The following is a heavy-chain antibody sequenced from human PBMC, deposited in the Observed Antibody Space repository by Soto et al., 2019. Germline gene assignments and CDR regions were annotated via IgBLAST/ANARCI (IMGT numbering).Heavy chain of an antibody. V-gene: IGHV1-46*03. Sequence: QVQLVQSGAEVKKPGASVKVSCKASGYTFTSYYMHWVRQAPGQGLEWMGIINPSGGSTSYAQKFQGSVTMTRDTATSTVYMELSSLRSEDTAVYYCARDLGSTLEDIVLSTFDYWGQGTLVTVSS. CDR3: ARDLGSTLEDIVLSTFDY. CDR2: INPSGGST. J-gene: IGHJ4*02. D-gene: IGHD2-8*01. CDR1: GYTFTSYY.